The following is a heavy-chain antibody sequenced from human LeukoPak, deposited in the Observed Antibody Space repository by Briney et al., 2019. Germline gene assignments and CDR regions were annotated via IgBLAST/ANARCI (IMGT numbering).Heavy chain of an antibody. CDR1: GFTVSSNY. CDR3: ARDLREPAVSYYMDV. J-gene: IGHJ6*03. Sequence: PGGSLRLSCAASGFTVSSNYMSWVRQAPGKGLEWVSVIYSGGSTYYADSVKGRFTISRDNSKNTLYLQMSSLRADDTAVYYCARDLREPAVSYYMDVWGKGTTVTVSS. V-gene: IGHV3-66*02. CDR2: IYSGGST. D-gene: IGHD2-2*01.